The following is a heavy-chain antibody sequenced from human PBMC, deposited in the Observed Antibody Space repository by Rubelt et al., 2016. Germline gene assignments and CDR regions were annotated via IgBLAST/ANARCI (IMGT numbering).Heavy chain of an antibody. CDR3: ARDHSSGWYLEGFFDY. V-gene: IGHV4-38-2*02. CDR1: GYSISSGYY. CDR2: IYHSGHT. Sequence: QVQLQESGPGLVKPSETLSLTCTVSGYSISSGYYWGWIRQPPGKGLEWIGSIYHSGHTYYNPSLKSRVTISVDTSKNQFSLKLSSVTAADTAVYYCARDHSSGWYLEGFFDYWGQGTLVTVSS. D-gene: IGHD6-19*01. J-gene: IGHJ4*02.